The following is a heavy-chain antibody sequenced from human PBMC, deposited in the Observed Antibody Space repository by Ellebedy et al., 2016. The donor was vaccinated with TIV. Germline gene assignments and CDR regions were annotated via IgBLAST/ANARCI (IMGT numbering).Heavy chain of an antibody. CDR2: INQDGSEQ. D-gene: IGHD4-17*01. Sequence: GESLKISCAASGFSFSSYRMTWVRQAPGKGLEWVANINQDGSEQYYVDSVQGRFTISRDNAKNSLYLQMNSLRAEDTSVYYCATDGSYGDYRFPAHAFTMWGQGTMVTVSS. CDR3: ATDGSYGDYRFPAHAFTM. V-gene: IGHV3-7*01. J-gene: IGHJ3*02. CDR1: GFSFSSYR.